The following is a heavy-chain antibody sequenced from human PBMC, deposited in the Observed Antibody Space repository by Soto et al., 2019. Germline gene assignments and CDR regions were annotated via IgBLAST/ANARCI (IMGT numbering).Heavy chain of an antibody. D-gene: IGHD2-2*01. V-gene: IGHV5-51*01. Sequence: GESLKISCKGSGYSFTSYWIGWVRQMPRKGLEWMGIIYPGDSDTRCSPSFQGQVTISADKSISTAYLQWSSLKASDTAMYYCARHYCSSTSCYPVYYYYYGMDVWGQGTTVTVSS. CDR1: GYSFTSYW. CDR2: IYPGDSDT. J-gene: IGHJ6*02. CDR3: ARHYCSSTSCYPVYYYYYGMDV.